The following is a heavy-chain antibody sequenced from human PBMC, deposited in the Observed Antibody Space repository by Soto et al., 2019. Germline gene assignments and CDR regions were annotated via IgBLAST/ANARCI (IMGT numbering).Heavy chain of an antibody. CDR3: ASKAACGGDCYAFDS. CDR1: GGTFSTYS. CDR2: IIPIYDSP. V-gene: IGHV1-69*06. J-gene: IGHJ4*02. Sequence: VQLVQSGAEVRQPGSSVRVSCKASGGTFSTYSVTWVRQAPGQGLEWMGGIIPIYDSPYYAQKFQGRVTITADKSTKTEYMELTSLRSEDTAVYYCASKAACGGDCYAFDSWGQGTLVTVSS. D-gene: IGHD2-21*02.